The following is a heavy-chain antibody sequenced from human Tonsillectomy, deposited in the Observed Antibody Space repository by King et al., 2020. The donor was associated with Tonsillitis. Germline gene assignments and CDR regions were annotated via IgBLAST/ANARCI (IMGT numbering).Heavy chain of an antibody. CDR3: AKDGSRFCSGGSCYSRQLFDY. V-gene: IGHV3-30*18. CDR1: GFTFSSYG. J-gene: IGHJ4*02. D-gene: IGHD2-15*01. Sequence: VQLVESGGGVVQPGRSLRLSCAASGFTFSSYGMHWVRQAPGKGLEWVAVILYDGSNKYYADSVKGRFTISRDNSKNTLYLQMNSLRAEDTAVYYCAKDGSRFCSGGSCYSRQLFDYWGQGTLVTVSS. CDR2: ILYDGSNK.